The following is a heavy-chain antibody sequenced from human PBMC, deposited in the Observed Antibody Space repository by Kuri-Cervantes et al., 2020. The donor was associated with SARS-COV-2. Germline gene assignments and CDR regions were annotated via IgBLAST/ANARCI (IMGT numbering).Heavy chain of an antibody. CDR2: IIPIFGTA. CDR1: GGTFSSYA. CDR3: ARETNDFWSGYYPAVKGWFDP. Sequence: SVKVSCKASGGTFSSYAISWVRQAPGQGLEWMGGIIPIFGTANYAQKFQGRVTITTDESTSTAYMELSSLRSEDTAVYYCARETNDFWSGYYPAVKGWFDPWGQGTLVTVSS. J-gene: IGHJ5*02. V-gene: IGHV1-69*05. D-gene: IGHD3-3*01.